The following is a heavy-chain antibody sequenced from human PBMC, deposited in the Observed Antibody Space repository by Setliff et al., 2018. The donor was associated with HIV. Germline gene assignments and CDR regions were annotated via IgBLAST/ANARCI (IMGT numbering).Heavy chain of an antibody. CDR2: ISYSGRT. CDR3: ARMKYYDYTWGSSRPTFDY. J-gene: IGHJ4*02. D-gene: IGHD3-16*02. Sequence: NLSEPLSLTCAVSGASITTHYWGWIRQPPGKGLQWIAHISYSGRTTYSPSLKRRVTLSLDTSNNQISMRLTSVTAADTAFYYCARMKYYDYTWGSSRPTFDYWGLGTLVTVSS. CDR1: GASITTHY. V-gene: IGHV4-59*11.